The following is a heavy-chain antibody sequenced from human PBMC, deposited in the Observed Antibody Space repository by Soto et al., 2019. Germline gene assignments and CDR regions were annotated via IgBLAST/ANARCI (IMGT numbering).Heavy chain of an antibody. CDR2: IYSSEST. D-gene: IGHD2-2*03. Sequence: ASETLSLTCTVSGDSVSTNSYSWGWIRQSPGKGLEWIGTIYSSESTYYNPSLLSRVTISVDTSKNEFSLRLSSVTAADTAVYYCARLNGYCISTNCHGYYGMDVWGQGTTVTVS. CDR1: GDSVSTNSYS. CDR3: ARLNGYCISTNCHGYYGMDV. V-gene: IGHV4-39*01. J-gene: IGHJ6*02.